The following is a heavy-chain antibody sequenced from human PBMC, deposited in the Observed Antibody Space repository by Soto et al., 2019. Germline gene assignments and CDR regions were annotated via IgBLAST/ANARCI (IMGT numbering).Heavy chain of an antibody. V-gene: IGHV3-48*02. CDR3: ARERVGTAGNWFDP. D-gene: IGHD6-13*01. CDR1: GFTFSSYS. J-gene: IGHJ5*02. CDR2: ISSSSSTI. Sequence: PGGSLRLSCAASGFTFSSYSMNWVRQAPGKGLEWVSYISSSSSTIYYADSVKGRFTISRDNAKNSLYLQMNSLRDEDTAVYYCARERVGTAGNWFDPWGQGTLVTVSS.